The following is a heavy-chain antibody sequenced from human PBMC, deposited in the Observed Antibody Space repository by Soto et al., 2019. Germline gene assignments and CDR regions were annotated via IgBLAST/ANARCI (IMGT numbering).Heavy chain of an antibody. CDR3: ARDRFVPYNWFDP. CDR2: MNPNSGNT. J-gene: IGHJ5*02. Sequence: ASVKVSCKASGYTFTSYDINWVRQATGQGLEWMGWMNPNSGNTGYAQKFQGRVTMTRNTSTSTAYMELRSLRSDDTAVYYCARDRFVPYNWFDPWGQGTLVTVSS. V-gene: IGHV1-8*01. D-gene: IGHD3-16*02. CDR1: GYTFTSYD.